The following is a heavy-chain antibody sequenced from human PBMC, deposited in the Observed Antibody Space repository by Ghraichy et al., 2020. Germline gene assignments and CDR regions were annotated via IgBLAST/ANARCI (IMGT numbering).Heavy chain of an antibody. J-gene: IGHJ6*02. V-gene: IGHV4-34*01. CDR3: ARHPRADSHSQSYVFDV. Sequence: SETLSLTCAVYGGSFSDYHWTWIRQPPGQGLEWIGEIHRSGSSSYKSSLKSRVTISVEMSTNQFSLQLTSVTAADTAVYYCARHPRADSHSQSYVFDVWGQGSTVTVYS. CDR2: IHRSGSS. CDR1: GGSFSDYH. D-gene: IGHD2-21*02.